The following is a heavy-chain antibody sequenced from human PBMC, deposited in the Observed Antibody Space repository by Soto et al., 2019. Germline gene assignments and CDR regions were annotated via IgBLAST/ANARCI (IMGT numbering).Heavy chain of an antibody. V-gene: IGHV5-51*01. CDR3: ARQQAGYSSGWYVGSAFDI. Sequence: GESLKISWKGSGYSXTSYWIGWVRQMPGKGLEWMGIIYPGDSDTRYSPSFQGQVTISADKSIGTAYLQWSSLKASDTAMYYCARQQAGYSSGWYVGSAFDIWGQGTMVTVSS. CDR2: IYPGDSDT. D-gene: IGHD6-19*01. CDR1: GYSXTSYW. J-gene: IGHJ3*02.